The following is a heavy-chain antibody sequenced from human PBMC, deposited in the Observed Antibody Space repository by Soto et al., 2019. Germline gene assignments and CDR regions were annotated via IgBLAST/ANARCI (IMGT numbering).Heavy chain of an antibody. V-gene: IGHV4-31*03. Sequence: QVQLQESGPGLVKPSQTLSLTCTVSGDSISRGGYYWNWLRQHPRKGLEWIGYIYHSGSTIYNPSLKSRVTISVDTSKSRVPLELSNVTAADTADYYCARDGAGAYGLGWFDPWGQGILVTVSS. D-gene: IGHD2-21*01. J-gene: IGHJ5*02. CDR3: ARDGAGAYGLGWFDP. CDR2: IYHSGST. CDR1: GDSISRGGYY.